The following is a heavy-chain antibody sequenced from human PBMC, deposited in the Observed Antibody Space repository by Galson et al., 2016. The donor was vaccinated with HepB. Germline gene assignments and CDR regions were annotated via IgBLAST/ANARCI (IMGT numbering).Heavy chain of an antibody. V-gene: IGHV1-2*02. CDR2: IDPNGGRS. D-gene: IGHD5-12*01. J-gene: IGHJ3*02. CDR1: GYTFTGYY. CDR3: AIGYGAETPGDAFDI. Sequence: SVKVSCKASGYTFTGYYIQWIRQAPRQELEWMRWIDPNGGRSNYPQRFQGRVTMTRDMSIIPAYMELRRLTSDDTAVYYCAIGYGAETPGDAFDIWGRGTVVTVSS.